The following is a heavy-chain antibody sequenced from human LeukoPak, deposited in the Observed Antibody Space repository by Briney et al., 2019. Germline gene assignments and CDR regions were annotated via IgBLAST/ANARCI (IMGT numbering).Heavy chain of an antibody. Sequence: GASVKVSCKASGYTFTSYYMHWVRQAPGQGLEWMGIINPSGGSTSYAQKFQGRVTMTRDTSTSTVYMELSSLRSEDTAAYYCARDQAGRYYGDYPSYHYYMDVWGKGTTVTISS. CDR1: GYTFTSYY. V-gene: IGHV1-46*01. D-gene: IGHD4-17*01. CDR3: ARDQAGRYYGDYPSYHYYMDV. J-gene: IGHJ6*03. CDR2: INPSGGST.